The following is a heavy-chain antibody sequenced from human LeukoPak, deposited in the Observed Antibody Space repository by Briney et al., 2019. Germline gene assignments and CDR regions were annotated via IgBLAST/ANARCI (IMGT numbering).Heavy chain of an antibody. D-gene: IGHD1-26*01. Sequence: KPSETLSLTCGVSGASFSSRFWSWIRQTPGMGLEWIGYISNRGSTDYNPSLKSRVTISVDAAKNEVSLNVRSVSAADTAVYYCAKGVSGTYYAFDVWGQGRTV. CDR3: AKGVSGTYYAFDV. CDR1: GASFSSRF. J-gene: IGHJ3*01. CDR2: ISNRGST. V-gene: IGHV4-59*11.